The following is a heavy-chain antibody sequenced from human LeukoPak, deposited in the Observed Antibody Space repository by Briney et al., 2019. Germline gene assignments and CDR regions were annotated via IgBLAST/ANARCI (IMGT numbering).Heavy chain of an antibody. Sequence: GGSLRLSCAASGSTFSSYEMNCVHHAPGKGLEWVSYISSSGRTIYYADSVKGRFTISRDNAKNSLYLQMNSLRAEDTAVYYCAELGITMIGGVWGKGTTVTISS. V-gene: IGHV3-48*03. D-gene: IGHD3-10*02. CDR2: ISSSGRTI. J-gene: IGHJ6*04. CDR1: GSTFSSYE. CDR3: AELGITMIGGV.